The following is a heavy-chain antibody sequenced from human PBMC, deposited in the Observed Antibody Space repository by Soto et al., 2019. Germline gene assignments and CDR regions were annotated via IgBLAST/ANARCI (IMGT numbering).Heavy chain of an antibody. CDR1: GFTFSRSA. Sequence: EVQLLESGGGLVQPGGSLRLSCAASGFTFSRSAMGWVRQAPGKGLEWVSSISGSGRDTYYPDAVRGRFTVSSDNSKSTLHMQMNSLSAEDSALYSCARYTVSSSGGGNCGWFASWGPGPQVTVSS. J-gene: IGHJ5*01. D-gene: IGHD4-4*01. V-gene: IGHV3-23*01. CDR3: ARYTVSSSGGGNCGWFAS. CDR2: ISGSGRDT.